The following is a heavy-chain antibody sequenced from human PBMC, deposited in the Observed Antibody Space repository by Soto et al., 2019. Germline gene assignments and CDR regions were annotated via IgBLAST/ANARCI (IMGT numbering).Heavy chain of an antibody. D-gene: IGHD2-15*01. CDR3: ARIVDCSGGSGDPGWFDY. CDR1: GCSISSGGYS. Sequence: SDTLSLTCAVSGCSISSGGYSLSWIRQPPGKGLEWIGYIYHSGSTYYNASLKSRVTISVDRSKNQFSLKLSSVTAADTAVYYCARIVDCSGGSGDPGWFDYWGQGTLVTVSS. J-gene: IGHJ4*02. V-gene: IGHV4-30-2*01. CDR2: IYHSGST.